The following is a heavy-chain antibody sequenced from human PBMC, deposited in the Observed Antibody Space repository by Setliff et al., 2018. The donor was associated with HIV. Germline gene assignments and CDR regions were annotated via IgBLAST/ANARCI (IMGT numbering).Heavy chain of an antibody. D-gene: IGHD4-17*01. Sequence: PSETLSLTCTVSGGSISSYYWSWIRQPPGKGLEWIGYILFSGSTNYNPSLKSRVTVSLDMSKNQFSLRLSSVTAADTAVYYCAALTTGYYFDYWGQGTLVTVSS. J-gene: IGHJ4*01. V-gene: IGHV4-59*12. CDR1: GGSISSYY. CDR2: ILFSGST. CDR3: AALTTGYYFDY.